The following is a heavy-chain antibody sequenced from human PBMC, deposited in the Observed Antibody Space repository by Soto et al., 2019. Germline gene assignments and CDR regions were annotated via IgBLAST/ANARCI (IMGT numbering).Heavy chain of an antibody. J-gene: IGHJ4*02. CDR3: AEGIQLWHFDY. CDR2: IYYSGST. V-gene: IGHV4-59*01. CDR1: GGSISSYY. Sequence: SETLSLTCTVSGGSISSYYWSWIRQPPGKGLECIGYIYYSGSTNYNPSLKSLVTISVDTSKNQFSLKLSSVTAADTAVYYCAEGIQLWHFDYWGQGTLVTVSS. D-gene: IGHD5-18*01.